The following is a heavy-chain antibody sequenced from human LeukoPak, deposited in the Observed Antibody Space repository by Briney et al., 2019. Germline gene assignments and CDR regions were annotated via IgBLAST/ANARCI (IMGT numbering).Heavy chain of an antibody. CDR3: ARVKRVVPTAMFGGLRYFMDV. D-gene: IGHD2-2*01. V-gene: IGHV1-8*01. Sequence: VASVKVSCKASGYTFTSYDINWVRQATGQGLEWMGWMNPNSGNTGYAQKFQGRVTTTRNTSISTACMELCSLRSEDTAMYYCARVKRVVPTAMFGGLRYFMDVWGKGTTVTVSS. J-gene: IGHJ6*03. CDR2: MNPNSGNT. CDR1: GYTFTSYD.